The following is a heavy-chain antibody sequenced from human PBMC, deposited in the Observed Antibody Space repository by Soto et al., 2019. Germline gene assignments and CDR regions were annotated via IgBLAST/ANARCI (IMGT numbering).Heavy chain of an antibody. CDR2: IDPSDSYT. V-gene: IGHV5-10-1*03. CDR1: GYSFTSYW. Sequence: EVQLVQSGAEVKKPGESLRISCKGSGYSFTSYWINWVRQMPGTGLEWMGRIDPSDSYTNYSPSFQGHVTISADKSIRTAYLQWSSLKASDTAMYYCGIGLYYYYGMDVWGQGTTVTVSS. J-gene: IGHJ6*02. D-gene: IGHD3-10*01. CDR3: GIGLYYYYGMDV.